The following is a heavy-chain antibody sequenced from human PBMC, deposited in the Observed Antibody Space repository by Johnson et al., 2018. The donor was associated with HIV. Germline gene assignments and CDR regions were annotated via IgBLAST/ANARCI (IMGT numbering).Heavy chain of an antibody. Sequence: QLVESGGGLVQPGGSLRLSCAASGFTFSSYYMNCVRQAPANGLELVGHVNPNGGSTFPIDSVKDRFNNSSDNSKITLFLQMNSLRAEDTAVYYCARCSLAYCGGDCYFDAFDMWGQGTMVTVSS. J-gene: IGHJ3*02. CDR3: ARCSLAYCGGDCYFDAFDM. V-gene: IGHV3-25*04. D-gene: IGHD2-21*02. CDR2: NPNGGST. CDR1: GFTFSSYY.